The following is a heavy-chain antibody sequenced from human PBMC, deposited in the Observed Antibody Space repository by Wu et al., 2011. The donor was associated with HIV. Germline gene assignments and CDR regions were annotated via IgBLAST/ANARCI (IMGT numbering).Heavy chain of an antibody. V-gene: IGHV1-69*14. CDR1: RGTFSSHG. CDR3: ARDPLVQGRTWKTLHYFDP. Sequence: QVQLVQSGAEMKRPGSPVKVSCEASRGTFSSHGIDWVRQAPGQGLEWMGGIIPMFGTVKYAQKFEGRVTITADKSTDTAFMEVRSLRSEDTAVYYCARDPLVQGRTWKTLHYFDPWGQGTLIIVSA. J-gene: IGHJ5*02. CDR2: IIPMFGTV. D-gene: IGHD3-10*01.